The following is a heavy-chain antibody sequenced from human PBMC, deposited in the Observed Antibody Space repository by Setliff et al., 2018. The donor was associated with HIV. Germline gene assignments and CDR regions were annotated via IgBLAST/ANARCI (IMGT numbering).Heavy chain of an antibody. J-gene: IGHJ4*02. D-gene: IGHD1-26*01. Sequence: ASETLSLTCSVSGGSISSGSYYWSWIRQPAGKGLEWIGHIYHSGSTNYNPSLKSRVTISVDTSKNQFSMKLRSVTAADTAVYYCARLRSELGVFDYWVQGTLVTVSS. CDR3: ARLRSELGVFDY. V-gene: IGHV4-61*09. CDR2: IYHSGST. CDR1: GGSISSGSYY.